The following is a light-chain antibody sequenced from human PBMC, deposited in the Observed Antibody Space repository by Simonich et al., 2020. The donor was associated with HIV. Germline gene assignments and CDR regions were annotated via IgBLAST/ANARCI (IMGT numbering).Light chain of an antibody. CDR3: QQYDNWFLLT. CDR2: GAS. V-gene: IGKV3-15*01. CDR1: QSVSTN. J-gene: IGKJ4*01. Sequence: EIVMTQSPATLSVSPGERATLSCRASQSVSTNLAWYQQKPGQAPRLLIYGASTRATGIPARFSGSGSGTEFTLTISSVQSEDFAVYYCQQYDNWFLLTFGGGTKVEIK.